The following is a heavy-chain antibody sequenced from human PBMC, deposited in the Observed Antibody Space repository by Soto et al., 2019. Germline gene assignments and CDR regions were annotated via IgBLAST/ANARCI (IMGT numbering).Heavy chain of an antibody. CDR2: IYYSGST. CDR3: ARVVVAALYSDY. V-gene: IGHV4-31*03. J-gene: IGHJ4*02. CDR1: GGSISSTSYY. Sequence: SETLSLTCTVSGGSISSTSYYWSWIRQHPGKGLEWIGYIYYSGSTYYNPSLKSRVTISVDTSKNQFSLKLSSVTAADTAVYYCARVVVAALYSDYWGQGTLVTVSS. D-gene: IGHD2-15*01.